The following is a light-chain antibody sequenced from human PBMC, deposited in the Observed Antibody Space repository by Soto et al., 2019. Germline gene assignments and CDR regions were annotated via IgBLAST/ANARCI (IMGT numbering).Light chain of an antibody. CDR3: QQYGSSSSWT. V-gene: IGKV3-20*01. J-gene: IGKJ1*01. CDR2: AAS. Sequence: DIVLTQSPATLSLSPGERATLSCRASQSVSTAYLAWYQHKPGQPPTLLIYAASSRVTGIPDRFSGSGSGTDFTLTISRLEPEDFAVYYCQQYGSSSSWTFGQGTKVEIK. CDR1: QSVSTAY.